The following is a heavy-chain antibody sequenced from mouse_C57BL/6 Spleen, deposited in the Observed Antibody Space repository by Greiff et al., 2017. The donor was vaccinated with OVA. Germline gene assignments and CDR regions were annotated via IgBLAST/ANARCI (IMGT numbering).Heavy chain of an antibody. D-gene: IGHD2-14*01. Sequence: VQGVESGPGLVAPSQSLSITCTVSGFSLTSYGVSWVRQPPGKGLEWLGVIWGDGSTNYHSAHKARLSISKDNSKSQGCLKLNSLQTDDTAAYYCAKEGGTGGHYYYAMDYWGQGTSVTVSS. J-gene: IGHJ4*01. V-gene: IGHV2-3*01. CDR1: GFSLTSYG. CDR2: IWGDGST. CDR3: AKEGGTGGHYYYAMDY.